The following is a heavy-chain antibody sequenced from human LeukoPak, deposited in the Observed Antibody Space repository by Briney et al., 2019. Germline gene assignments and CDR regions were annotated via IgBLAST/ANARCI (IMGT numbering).Heavy chain of an antibody. CDR1: GFTFDDYT. D-gene: IGHD2-2*01. CDR2: ISGDGGST. J-gene: IGHJ4*02. V-gene: IGHV3-43*02. Sequence: GGSLRLSCAASGFTFDDYTMHWVRQAPGKGLEWVSLISGDGGSTYYADSVKGRFTISRDNSKNSLYLQMNSLRTEDTALYYCAKEGTDYCSSTSCYGLNFDYWGQGTLVTVSS. CDR3: AKEGTDYCSSTSCYGLNFDY.